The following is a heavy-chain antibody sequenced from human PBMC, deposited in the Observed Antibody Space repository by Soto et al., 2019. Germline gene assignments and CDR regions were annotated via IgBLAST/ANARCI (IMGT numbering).Heavy chain of an antibody. J-gene: IGHJ4*02. Sequence: PSETLSLTCAVYGGSFSGYYWSWIRQPPGKGLEWIGEINHSGSTNYNPSLKSRVTISVDTSKNQFSLKLSSVTAADTAVYYCARGRAYYYDSSGYSGYFDYWGQGTLVTVS. CDR3: ARGRAYYYDSSGYSGYFDY. D-gene: IGHD3-22*01. V-gene: IGHV4-34*01. CDR2: INHSGST. CDR1: GGSFSGYY.